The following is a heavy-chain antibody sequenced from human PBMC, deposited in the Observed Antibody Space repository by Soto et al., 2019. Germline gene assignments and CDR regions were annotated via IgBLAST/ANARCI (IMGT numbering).Heavy chain of an antibody. V-gene: IGHV1-69*01. CDR3: ARGSAGAAAGTYWFDP. J-gene: IGHJ5*02. CDR1: VGTFSSYA. CDR2: IIPLFGTA. D-gene: IGHD6-13*01. Sequence: QVQMVQSGAEVKKPGSSVKVSCKASVGTFSSYAIRWVRQAPGQGLEWMGGIIPLFGTANYAQKFQGRVTITADESTSTAYMELSSLRSEDTDVYYCARGSAGAAAGTYWFDPWGQGTLVTVSS.